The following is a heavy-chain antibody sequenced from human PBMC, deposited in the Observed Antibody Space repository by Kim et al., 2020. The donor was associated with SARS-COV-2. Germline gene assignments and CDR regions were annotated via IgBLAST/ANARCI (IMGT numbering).Heavy chain of an antibody. CDR2: VKNKPAGGTA. CDR3: TTDQKHV. CDR1: GFSSGFTFSGSW. J-gene: IGHJ6*02. Sequence: GGSLRLSCTPSGFSSGFTFSGSWMTWVRQAPGKGLEWVGRVKNKPAGGTADYGASVKGRFTISRDDSRETLYLQMDSLEVDDTAVYYCTTDQKHVWGLGTTVTVFS. V-gene: IGHV3-15*01.